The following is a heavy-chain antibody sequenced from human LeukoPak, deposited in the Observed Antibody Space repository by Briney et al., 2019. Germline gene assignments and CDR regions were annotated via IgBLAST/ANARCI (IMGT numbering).Heavy chain of an antibody. CDR1: GGTFSSYT. Sequence: SVKVSCKASGGTFSSYTISWVRQAPGQGLEWMGRIIPILGIANYAQKFQGRVTITADKSTSTAYMELGSLRSEDTAVYYCARGRRLVDDAFDIWGQGTMVTVSS. D-gene: IGHD6-19*01. J-gene: IGHJ3*02. CDR2: IIPILGIA. CDR3: ARGRRLVDDAFDI. V-gene: IGHV1-69*02.